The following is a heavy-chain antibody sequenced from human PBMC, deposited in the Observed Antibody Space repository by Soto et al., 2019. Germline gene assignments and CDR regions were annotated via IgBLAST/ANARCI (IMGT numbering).Heavy chain of an antibody. V-gene: IGHV3-33*01. J-gene: IGHJ4*02. Sequence: AGGSLRLSGTASGFAFSNYGIHRVRQAPGRGLEWVAVIWSDGTKKFYAGSVRGRFTISRDNSKNTIYLQMNSLRAEDTAVYYCARDWWEEPAGKETVSQFDYWGQGTLVTVSS. CDR1: GFAFSNYG. D-gene: IGHD6-13*01. CDR2: IWSDGTKK. CDR3: ARDWWEEPAGKETVSQFDY.